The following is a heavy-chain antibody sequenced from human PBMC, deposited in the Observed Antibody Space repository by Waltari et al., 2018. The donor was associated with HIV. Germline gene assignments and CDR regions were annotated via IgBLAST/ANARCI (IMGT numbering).Heavy chain of an antibody. CDR3: ARHEMGGYDAAFDI. D-gene: IGHD5-12*01. CDR2: IYYSGST. Sequence: QLQLQESGPGLVKPSETLSLTCTVSGGSISSSSYYWGWIRQPPGKGLEWIGSIYYSGSTYYNPSLKSRGTISVDTSKNQFSLKLSSVTAADTAVYYCARHEMGGYDAAFDIWGQGTMVTVSS. V-gene: IGHV4-39*01. CDR1: GGSISSSSYY. J-gene: IGHJ3*02.